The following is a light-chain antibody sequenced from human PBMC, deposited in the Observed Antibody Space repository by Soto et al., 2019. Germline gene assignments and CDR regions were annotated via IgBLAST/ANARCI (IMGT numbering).Light chain of an antibody. V-gene: IGKV1-8*01. Sequence: AIRMTQSPSSLSASTGDRVTITCRASHPINTYLAWFQQKPGKAPKLLIYGASTLQSGVPSRFGGSRSGTDFTLMISSLQSEDFAAYFCQQYFSYPYTFGQGTKLEIK. CDR2: GAS. J-gene: IGKJ2*01. CDR3: QQYFSYPYT. CDR1: HPINTY.